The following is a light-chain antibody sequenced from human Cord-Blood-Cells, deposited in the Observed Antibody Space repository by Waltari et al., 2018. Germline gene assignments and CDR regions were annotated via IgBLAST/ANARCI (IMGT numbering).Light chain of an antibody. V-gene: IGKV3-15*01. Sequence: EIVMTQSPDTLSMSPGERATLSCMASQSVSSNLAWYQQKPGQAPRLLIYGASTRATGIPARFSGSGSGTEFTLTISSLQSEDFAVYYCQQYNNWPPITFGQGTRLEIK. CDR3: QQYNNWPPIT. CDR2: GAS. J-gene: IGKJ5*01. CDR1: QSVSSN.